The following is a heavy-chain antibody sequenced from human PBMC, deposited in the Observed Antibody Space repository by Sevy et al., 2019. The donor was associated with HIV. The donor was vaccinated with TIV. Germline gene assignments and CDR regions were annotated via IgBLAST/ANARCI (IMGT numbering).Heavy chain of an antibody. J-gene: IGHJ4*02. CDR3: AREPDDILTGYSFDY. Sequence: GGSLRLSCAASGFTFSSYSMKWVRQAPGKGLEWVSYISSSSSTIYYADSVKGRFTISRDNAKNSLYLQMNSLRAEDTAVYYCAREPDDILTGYSFDYWGQGTLFTVSS. D-gene: IGHD3-9*01. V-gene: IGHV3-48*01. CDR1: GFTFSSYS. CDR2: ISSSSSTI.